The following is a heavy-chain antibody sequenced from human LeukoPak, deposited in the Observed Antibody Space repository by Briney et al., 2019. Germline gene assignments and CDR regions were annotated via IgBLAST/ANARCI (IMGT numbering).Heavy chain of an antibody. Sequence: ASVKVCCKASGYTFTTYAMNWVRQAPGQGLEWMGVINPSGGSTSYAQKFQGRVTMTRDMSTSTVHMELSSLRSDDTAVYYCARDVGRYYYYMDVWGKGTTVTVSS. CDR1: GYTFTTYA. CDR3: ARDVGRYYYYMDV. D-gene: IGHD1-26*01. V-gene: IGHV1-46*01. CDR2: INPSGGST. J-gene: IGHJ6*03.